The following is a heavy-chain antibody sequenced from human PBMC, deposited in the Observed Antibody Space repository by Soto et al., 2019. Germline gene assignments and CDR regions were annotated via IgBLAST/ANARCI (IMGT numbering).Heavy chain of an antibody. CDR3: ARGGRQWLVTSDFNY. D-gene: IGHD6-19*01. CDR2: VSHDGRNT. Sequence: VQLVESGGGVVQPGRSLRLSCAASGFTFSDYAMHWVRQAPGKGLEWVAVVSHDGRNTHYADSVKGRFTISRDSSKNTFSLEMSTLRAEDTAVYYSARGGRQWLVTSDFNYWGQGALVTVSS. J-gene: IGHJ4*02. V-gene: IGHV3-30*03. CDR1: GFTFSDYA.